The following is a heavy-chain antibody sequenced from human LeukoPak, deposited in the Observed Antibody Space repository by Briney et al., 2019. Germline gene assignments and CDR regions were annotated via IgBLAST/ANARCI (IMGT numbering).Heavy chain of an antibody. CDR3: ARHSYTPFDY. CDR2: IYHNGDT. J-gene: IGHJ4*02. Sequence: SETLSLTCSVSGGSISTYYWSWIRQSPGKGLEWIGYIYHNGDTNYNPSFKSRVTISVDTSKNQSSLRLMSVTAADTAIYYCARHSYTPFDYWGQGSLVTVPS. V-gene: IGHV4-59*08. D-gene: IGHD2-2*02. CDR1: GGSISTYY.